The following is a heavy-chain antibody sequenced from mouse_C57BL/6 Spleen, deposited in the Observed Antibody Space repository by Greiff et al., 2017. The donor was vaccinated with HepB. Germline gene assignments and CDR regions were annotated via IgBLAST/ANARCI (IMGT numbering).Heavy chain of an antibody. CDR1: GFTFSDFY. J-gene: IGHJ1*03. V-gene: IGHV7-1*01. Sequence: DVKLVESGGGLVQSGRSLRLSCATSGFTFSDFYMEWVRQAPGKGLEWIAASRNKANDYTTEYSASVKGRFIVSRDTSQSILYLQMNALRAEDTAIYYCARDGNRGYFDVWGTGTTVTVSS. CDR2: SRNKANDYTT. D-gene: IGHD2-1*01. CDR3: ARDGNRGYFDV.